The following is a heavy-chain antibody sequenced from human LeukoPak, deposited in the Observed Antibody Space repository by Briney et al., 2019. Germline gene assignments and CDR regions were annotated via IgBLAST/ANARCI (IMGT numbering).Heavy chain of an antibody. CDR1: GYTFTSYG. J-gene: IGHJ6*02. D-gene: IGHD3-22*01. CDR2: ISAYNGNT. Sequence: GASVKVSCKASGYTFTSYGLSWVRQAPGQGLEWMGWISAYNGNTNYAQKLQGRVTMTTGTSTSTAYMELRSLRSDDTAVYYCASDYYDSSGYQDYYYGMDVWGQGTTVTVSS. V-gene: IGHV1-18*01. CDR3: ASDYYDSSGYQDYYYGMDV.